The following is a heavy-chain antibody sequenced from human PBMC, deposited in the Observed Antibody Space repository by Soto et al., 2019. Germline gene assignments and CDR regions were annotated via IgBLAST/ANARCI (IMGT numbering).Heavy chain of an antibody. Sequence: QVQLVQSGAEVKKPGASVKVSCKASGYTFTSYAMHWVRQAPGQRLEWMGWINAGNGNTKYSQKFQGRVTITRDTSASTAYMELSSLRSEDTAVYYCAATCYDILTGSARHQLDYWGQGTLVTVSS. V-gene: IGHV1-3*01. CDR3: AATCYDILTGSARHQLDY. CDR2: INAGNGNT. CDR1: GYTFTSYA. D-gene: IGHD3-9*01. J-gene: IGHJ4*02.